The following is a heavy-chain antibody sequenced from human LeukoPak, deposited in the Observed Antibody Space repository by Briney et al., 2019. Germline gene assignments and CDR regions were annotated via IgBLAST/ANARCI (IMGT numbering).Heavy chain of an antibody. J-gene: IGHJ4*02. CDR3: TRKGSQWDFLVDY. V-gene: IGHV3-48*03. CDR2: ISSSCSTI. Sequence: GGSLTLSCAASGFTFSSYEMNWVRQPPAPGLGLVSYISSSCSTIYYADSVKGRFTISRDNAKNSLYLQMNSLRAEDTAVYYCTRKGSQWDFLVDYWGQGTRVAVSS. D-gene: IGHD2/OR15-2a*01. CDR1: GFTFSSYE.